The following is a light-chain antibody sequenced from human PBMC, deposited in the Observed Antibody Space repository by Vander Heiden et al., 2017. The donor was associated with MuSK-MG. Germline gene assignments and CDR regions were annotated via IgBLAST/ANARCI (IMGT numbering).Light chain of an antibody. CDR1: SSDVGAYNY. CDR2: EGT. Sequence: SALTHPASVSGSPGPSITVSCTGTSSDVGAYNYVSWYQQHPGKATKRMIYEGTARPSGVSDRFSGSKAGSTASLTISGLQAEDEADYDCNSYTTITTQVFGGGTKLTVL. V-gene: IGLV2-14*01. CDR3: NSYTTITTQV. J-gene: IGLJ2*01.